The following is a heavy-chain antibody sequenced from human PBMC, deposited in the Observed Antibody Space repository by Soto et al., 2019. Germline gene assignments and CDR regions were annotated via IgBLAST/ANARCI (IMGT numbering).Heavy chain of an antibody. CDR2: IDPSDSYT. Sequence: GESLKISCKGSGYIFTNYWITWVRQMPGKGLEWMGRIDPSDSYTYYSPSFQGHVTISADKSISTAYLQWSSLKASDTAMYYCARGTSGTFDPWGQGTLVTVSS. D-gene: IGHD1-1*01. CDR1: GYIFTNYW. V-gene: IGHV5-10-1*01. J-gene: IGHJ5*02. CDR3: ARGTSGTFDP.